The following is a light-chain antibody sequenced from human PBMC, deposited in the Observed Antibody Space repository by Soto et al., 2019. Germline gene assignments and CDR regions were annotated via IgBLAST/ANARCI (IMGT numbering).Light chain of an antibody. CDR2: AVS. CDR1: CSDVGLYDY. CDR3: SSYTSDSSYV. V-gene: IGLV2-14*01. Sequence: QSALTQPASVSGSPGQSITISCTGTCSDVGLYDYVSWYQQHPGKAPQLMIDAVSNRPSGVSNRFSASKSGNTASLFISGLQAEDEADYYCSSYTSDSSYVFGSGTKVTVL. J-gene: IGLJ1*01.